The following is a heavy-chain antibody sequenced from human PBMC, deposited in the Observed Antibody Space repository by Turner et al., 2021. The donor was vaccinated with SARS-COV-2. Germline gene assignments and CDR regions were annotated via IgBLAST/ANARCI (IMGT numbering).Heavy chain of an antibody. Sequence: EVHLVESGGGLVQPGGSLRLSCAASGFTFSSYWMSWVRQAPGKGLELVANIKQDGSEKFYVDSVKGRFTISRDNAKNSLYLQMNSLRAEDTAVYYCAKMASSSWYFDYWGQGTLVTVSS. J-gene: IGHJ4*02. CDR2: IKQDGSEK. V-gene: IGHV3-7*03. D-gene: IGHD6-13*01. CDR1: GFTFSSYW. CDR3: AKMASSSWYFDY.